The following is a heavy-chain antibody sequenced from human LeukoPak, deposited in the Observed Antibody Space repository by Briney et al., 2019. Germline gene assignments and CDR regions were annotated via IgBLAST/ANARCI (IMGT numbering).Heavy chain of an antibody. D-gene: IGHD3-16*01. CDR1: GGSISSGDYY. V-gene: IGHV4-30-4*01. CDR2: IYYSGST. CDR3: GSYDYSGMDV. J-gene: IGHJ6*02. Sequence: SQTLSLTCTVSGGSISSGDYYWSWIRQPPGKGLEWIGYIYYSGSTSYNPSLKSRVIISVDTSKNQFSLKLSSVTAADTAVYFCGSYDYSGMDVWGQGTTVTVSS.